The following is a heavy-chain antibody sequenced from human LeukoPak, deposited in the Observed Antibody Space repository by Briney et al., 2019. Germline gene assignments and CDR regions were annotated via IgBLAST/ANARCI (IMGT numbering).Heavy chain of an antibody. CDR2: IYHSGST. D-gene: IGHD3-22*01. CDR3: ARDSSGYYPRGYFDY. J-gene: IGHJ4*02. V-gene: IGHV4-30-2*01. CDR1: GGSISSGGYS. Sequence: SETLSLTCAVSGGSISSGGYSWSWIRQPPGKGLEWIGYIYHSGSTYYNPSLKSRVTISVDTSKNQFSLKLSSVTAADTAVYYCARDSSGYYPRGYFDYWGQGTLVTVSS.